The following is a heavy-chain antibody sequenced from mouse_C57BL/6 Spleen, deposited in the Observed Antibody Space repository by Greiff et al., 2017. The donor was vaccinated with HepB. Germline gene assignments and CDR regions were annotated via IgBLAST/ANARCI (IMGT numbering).Heavy chain of an antibody. CDR3: ARGALYWYFDV. J-gene: IGHJ1*03. V-gene: IGHV5-16*01. CDR2: INYDGSST. CDR1: GFTFSDYY. Sequence: EVMLVESEGGLVQPGSSMKLSCTASGFTFSDYYMAWVRQVPEKGLEWVANINYDGSSTYYLDSLKSRFIISRDNAKNILYLQMSSLKSEDTATYYCARGALYWYFDVWGTGTTVTVSS.